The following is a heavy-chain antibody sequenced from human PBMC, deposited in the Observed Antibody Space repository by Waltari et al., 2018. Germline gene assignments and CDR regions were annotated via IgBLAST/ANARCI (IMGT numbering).Heavy chain of an antibody. CDR3: ARPLAAAAALTRGGFGY. D-gene: IGHD6-13*01. CDR1: GGSFSGYY. J-gene: IGHJ4*02. V-gene: IGHV4-34*01. CDR2: INHSGST. Sequence: QVQLQQWGAGLLMPSETLSLPCAVYGGSFSGYYWSWIRHPPGKGLEGIGEINHSGSTNYNPSLKSRVTISVDTSKNQFSLKLSSVTAADTAVYYCARPLAAAAALTRGGFGYWGQGTLVTVSS.